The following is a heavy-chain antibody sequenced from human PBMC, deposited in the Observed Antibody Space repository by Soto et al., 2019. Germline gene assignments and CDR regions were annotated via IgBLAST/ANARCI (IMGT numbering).Heavy chain of an antibody. CDR3: ARHGIAAAGNNWFDP. D-gene: IGHD6-13*01. Sequence: PSETLSLTCTVSGGSISSSSYYWGWIRQPPGEGLEWIGSIYYSGSTYYNPSLKSRVTISVDTSKNQFSLKLSSVTAADTAVYYCARHGIAAAGNNWFDPWAREPWSPSPQ. CDR1: GGSISSSSYY. V-gene: IGHV4-39*01. CDR2: IYYSGST. J-gene: IGHJ5*02.